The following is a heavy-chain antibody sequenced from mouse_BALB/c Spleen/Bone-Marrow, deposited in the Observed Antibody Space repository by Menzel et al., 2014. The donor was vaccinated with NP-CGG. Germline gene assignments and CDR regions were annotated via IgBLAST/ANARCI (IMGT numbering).Heavy chain of an antibody. CDR3: ARHAYYDQTEVSFVY. D-gene: IGHD2-4*01. CDR2: ISGGGGYT. J-gene: IGHJ3*01. CDR1: GFTFSNYG. V-gene: IGHV5-9-2*01. Sequence: EVQGVESGGGLVKSGGSLKLSCAASGFTFSNYGMSWVRQTPEKRLERVATISGGGGYTFYSDSVKGRFTISRDNAKNNLYLQLSSLRSEDTAVYYCARHAYYDQTEVSFVYWGQGTLVTVSA.